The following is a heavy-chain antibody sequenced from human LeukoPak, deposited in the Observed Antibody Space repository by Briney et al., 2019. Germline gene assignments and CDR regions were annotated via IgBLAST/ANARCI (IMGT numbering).Heavy chain of an antibody. CDR2: IKDDGRDK. CDR1: GLTFSNYW. Sequence: PGGSLRLXCVVSGLTFSNYWMTWVRQAPGKGLEWVANIKDDGRDKNYVASVKGRFTISRDNAKNSVYLQMNNLRPDDTAVYYCARDNYRVFDYWGQGNLVTVSS. D-gene: IGHD1-1*01. CDR3: ARDNYRVFDY. V-gene: IGHV3-7*01. J-gene: IGHJ4*02.